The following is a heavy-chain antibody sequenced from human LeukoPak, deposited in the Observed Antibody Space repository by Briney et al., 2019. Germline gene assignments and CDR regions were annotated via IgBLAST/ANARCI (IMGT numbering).Heavy chain of an antibody. CDR2: IYYSGST. CDR3: AATGSGSYYKNY. J-gene: IGHJ4*02. CDR1: GGSISSSSYY. Sequence: SETLSLTCTVSGGSISSSSYYWGWIRQPPGKGLEWIGSIYYSGSTYYNPSLKSRVTISVDTSKNQFSLKLSSVTAADTAVYYCAATGSGSYYKNYWGQGTLVTVSS. D-gene: IGHD3-10*01. V-gene: IGHV4-39*07.